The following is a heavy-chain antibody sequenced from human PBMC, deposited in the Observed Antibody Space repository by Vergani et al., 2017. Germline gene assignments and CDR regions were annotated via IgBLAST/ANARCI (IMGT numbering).Heavy chain of an antibody. CDR1: GVTFNQYV. CDR3: ARDLRLLYNRFDP. D-gene: IGHD1-14*01. J-gene: IGHJ5*02. V-gene: IGHV3-33*01. CDR2: TWYDGNNK. Sequence: QVQLLESGGGVGQPGRSLRLSCAASGVTFNQYVMHWGRPAPSKGLEWVAVTWYDGNNKQYADSVKGRFTISRDNSKSTMYLQMNSLRDEDTCVYYCARDLRLLYNRFDPWGQGTLVTVSS.